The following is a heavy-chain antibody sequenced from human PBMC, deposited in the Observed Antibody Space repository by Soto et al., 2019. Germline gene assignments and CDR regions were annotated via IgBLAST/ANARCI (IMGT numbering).Heavy chain of an antibody. J-gene: IGHJ6*02. CDR1: GGSISSYY. D-gene: IGHD3-3*01. CDR3: ARGEGVAPYYYYYGMDV. V-gene: IGHV4-59*01. CDR2: IYYSGST. Sequence: SETLSLTCTVSGGSISSYYWSWIRQPPGKGLEWIGYIYYSGSTNYNPSLKSRVTISVDTSKNQFSLKLSSVTAADTAVYYCARGEGVAPYYYYYGMDVWGQGTTVTVS.